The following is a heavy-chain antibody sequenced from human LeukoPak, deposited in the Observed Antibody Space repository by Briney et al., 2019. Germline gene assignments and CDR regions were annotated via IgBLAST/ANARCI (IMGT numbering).Heavy chain of an antibody. Sequence: SVKVSCKASGGTLSSYAISWVRQAPGQGLEWMGGIIPIFGTANYAQKFQGRVTITTDESTSTAYMELSSLRSEDTAVYYCARGLVDSSGYYFSFDYWGQGTLVTVSS. CDR3: ARGLVDSSGYYFSFDY. CDR2: IIPIFGTA. CDR1: GGTLSSYA. V-gene: IGHV1-69*05. D-gene: IGHD3-22*01. J-gene: IGHJ4*02.